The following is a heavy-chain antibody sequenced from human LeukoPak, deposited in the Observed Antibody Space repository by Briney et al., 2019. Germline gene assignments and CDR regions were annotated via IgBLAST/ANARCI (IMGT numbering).Heavy chain of an antibody. V-gene: IGHV3-23*01. CDR2: ISGNGIST. D-gene: IGHD6-6*01. CDR3: AKEPSCNYYYYYSMDV. CDR1: RFTFTNYA. Sequence: GGSLRLSCAASRFTFTNYAMSWVRQAPGKGLEWVSGISGNGISTYYADSVKGRFTISRDNSKSTLYLQMDSLRADDTAVYYCAKEPSCNYYYYYSMDVWGKGTTVTVSS. J-gene: IGHJ6*03.